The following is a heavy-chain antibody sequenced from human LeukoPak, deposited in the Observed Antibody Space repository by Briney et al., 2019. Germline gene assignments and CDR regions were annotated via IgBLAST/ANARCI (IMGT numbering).Heavy chain of an antibody. V-gene: IGHV4-59*01. CDR1: GDSIRSYY. J-gene: IGHJ4*02. D-gene: IGHD6-19*01. CDR3: ARAKYSGWPDFDY. Sequence: SETLSLTCTGSGDSIRSYYWSWIRQPPGKGLEWIGYIYYSGSTNYNPSLKSRVTMSVDTSKNQFSLKLSSVTAADTAVYYCARAKYSGWPDFDYWGQGTLVTVSS. CDR2: IYYSGST.